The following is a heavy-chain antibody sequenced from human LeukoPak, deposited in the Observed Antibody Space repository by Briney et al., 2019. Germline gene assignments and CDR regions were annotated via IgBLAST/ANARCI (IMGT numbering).Heavy chain of an antibody. CDR1: GFTFSSYS. Sequence: GGSLRLSCAASGFTFSSYSMNWVRQAPGKGLEWVSYISSSSSTIYYADSVKGRFTISRDNAKNSLYLHMDSLRAEDTAVYYCARDVALSTYHFDSSGLPDYWGQGTLVTVSS. CDR2: ISSSSSTI. J-gene: IGHJ4*02. V-gene: IGHV3-48*04. D-gene: IGHD3-22*01. CDR3: ARDVALSTYHFDSSGLPDY.